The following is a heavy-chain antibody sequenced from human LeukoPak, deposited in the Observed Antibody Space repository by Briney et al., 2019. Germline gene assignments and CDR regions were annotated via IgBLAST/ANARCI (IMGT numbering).Heavy chain of an antibody. CDR3: TRDLGYCSSTSCYEGEYFDY. D-gene: IGHD2-2*01. V-gene: IGHV3-49*03. Sequence: PGGSLRLSCTASGFTFGDYAMSWFRQAPGKGLEWVGFIRSKAYGGTTEYAASVKGRFTISRDDSKSIAYLQVNSLKTEDTAVYYCTRDLGYCSSTSCYEGEYFDYWGQGTLVTVSS. CDR1: GFTFGDYA. J-gene: IGHJ4*02. CDR2: IRSKAYGGTT.